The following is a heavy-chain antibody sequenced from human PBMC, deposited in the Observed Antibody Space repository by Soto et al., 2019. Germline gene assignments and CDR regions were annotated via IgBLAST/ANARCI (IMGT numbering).Heavy chain of an antibody. CDR3: AITYCRDNSCPRDFDF. J-gene: IGHJ4*02. D-gene: IGHD2-21*01. V-gene: IGHV1-69*02. Sequence: QVQVVQSGADVKKPESSVKVSCKPSGGTFNTYTVNWVRLAPGHGLEWMGSFIPILDMANYAQKFQDRVTITADRSTFTAYMELNSLTSDDTAVYYCAITYCRDNSCPRDFDFWGPGTRVTVSS. CDR1: GGTFNTYT. CDR2: FIPILDMA.